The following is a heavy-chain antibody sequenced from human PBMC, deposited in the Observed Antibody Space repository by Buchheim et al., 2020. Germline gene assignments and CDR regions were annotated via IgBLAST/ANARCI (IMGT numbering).Heavy chain of an antibody. CDR3: ARDRGPMVRGVRPILDN. V-gene: IGHV3-30-3*01. J-gene: IGHJ4*02. CDR1: GFTFSSYA. Sequence: QVQLMESGGGVVQPGWSLRLSCVASGFTFSSYAMHWVRQAPGKGLEWVAVISYDGTNRDYADSVKGRFTISRDSSKNTLYFQMNSLRVEDTAVYFCARDRGPMVRGVRPILDNWGQG. CDR2: ISYDGTNR. D-gene: IGHD3-10*01.